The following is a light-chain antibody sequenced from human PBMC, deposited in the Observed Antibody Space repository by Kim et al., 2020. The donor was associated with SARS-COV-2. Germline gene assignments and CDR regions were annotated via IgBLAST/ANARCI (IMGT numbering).Light chain of an antibody. CDR2: GAS. Sequence: SIGGSVTITCRANQRISTHVHWYRQRTGGAPELLIYGASSLHIGVSPRFVGEGSGTYFTLTINGVQGYDFATYYCQQTYTSFQVTFGQGSQLEIK. CDR3: QQTYTSFQVT. V-gene: IGKV1-39*01. J-gene: IGKJ5*01. CDR1: QRISTH.